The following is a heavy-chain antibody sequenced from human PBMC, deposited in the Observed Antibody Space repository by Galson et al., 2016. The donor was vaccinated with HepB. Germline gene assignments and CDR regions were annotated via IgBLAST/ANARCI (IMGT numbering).Heavy chain of an antibody. D-gene: IGHD3-16*02. J-gene: IGHJ4*02. V-gene: IGHV3-30-3*01. CDR3: ARDDDYLCGTYRYTRTVPQYYFDY. Sequence: SLRLSCAASGFTFSSYAMHWVRQAPGKGLEWVAVISFDGSNNFYADSVKGRFTITRDNSKNTLYPQMNSLRAEDTAVYYCARDDDYLCGTYRYTRTVPQYYFDYWGQGTVVTVPS. CDR1: GFTFSSYA. CDR2: ISFDGSNN.